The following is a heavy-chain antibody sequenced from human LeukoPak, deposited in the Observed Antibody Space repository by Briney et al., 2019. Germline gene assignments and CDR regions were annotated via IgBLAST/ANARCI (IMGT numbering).Heavy chain of an antibody. D-gene: IGHD3-22*01. CDR2: ISVSGDST. CDR1: GFTFSNYA. V-gene: IGHV3-23*01. Sequence: GGSLRLSCAASGFTFSNYAMSWVRQAPGKGLEWVSAISVSGDSTYYADSVKGRFTISRDNSKNTLYLQMNSLRAEDTAVCYCAKTTFTYYYDSSGYYPPFDYWGQGTLVTVSS. CDR3: AKTTFTYYYDSSGYYPPFDY. J-gene: IGHJ4*02.